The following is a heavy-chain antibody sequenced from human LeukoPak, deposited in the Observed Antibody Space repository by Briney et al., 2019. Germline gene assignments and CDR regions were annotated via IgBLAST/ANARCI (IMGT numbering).Heavy chain of an antibody. Sequence: GGSLRLSCAASGFTFSSYAMSWVRQAPGKGLEWVSAISGSGGSTYYADSVKGRFTISRDNSKNTLYLQMNSLRAEDTAVYYCAKFGTKNLAYCGGDCYSECDYWGQGTLVTVSS. CDR3: AKFGTKNLAYCGGDCYSECDY. D-gene: IGHD2-21*02. CDR1: GFTFSSYA. V-gene: IGHV3-23*01. CDR2: ISGSGGST. J-gene: IGHJ4*02.